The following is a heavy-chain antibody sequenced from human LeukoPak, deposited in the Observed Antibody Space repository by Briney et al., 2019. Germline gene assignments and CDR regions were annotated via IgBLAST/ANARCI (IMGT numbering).Heavy chain of an antibody. CDR2: IKSKTDGGTT. V-gene: IGHV3-15*01. J-gene: IGHJ4*02. Sequence: GGSLRLSCAASGFTFSNAWMSWVRQAPGKGLEWVGRIKSKTDGGTTDYAAPVKGRFTISRDDSKNTLYQQMNSLKTEDTAVYYCTTRSKRVVVAAVYWGQGTLVTVSS. D-gene: IGHD2-15*01. CDR1: GFTFSNAW. CDR3: TTRSKRVVVAAVY.